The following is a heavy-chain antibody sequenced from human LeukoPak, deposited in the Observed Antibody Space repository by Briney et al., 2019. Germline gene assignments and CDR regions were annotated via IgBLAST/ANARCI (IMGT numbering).Heavy chain of an antibody. CDR1: GYTFTTYP. Sequence: ASVKVSCKASGYTFTTYPMHWVRQAPGQRLEWMGWINTGNGNTKYSQNFQGRVTITRDTSASIAYMELSSLTSEDTAVYYCARDAGYGDPWGQGTLVTVSS. CDR2: INTGNGNT. D-gene: IGHD4-17*01. J-gene: IGHJ5*02. CDR3: ARDAGYGDP. V-gene: IGHV1-3*04.